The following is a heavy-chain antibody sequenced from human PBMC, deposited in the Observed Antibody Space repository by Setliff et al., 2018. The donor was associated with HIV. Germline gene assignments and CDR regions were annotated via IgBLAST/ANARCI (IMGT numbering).Heavy chain of an antibody. Sequence: PGGSLRPSCAASGFTFNNAWMTWVRQAPGKGLEWVGHIKSKTDGGTADHAAPVKGRFTISRDDSKTTLYLQMNGLKTEDTAVYYCATVGGGGGLDDWGQGTLVTVSS. CDR2: IKSKTDGGTA. CDR1: GFTFNNAW. D-gene: IGHD3-16*01. J-gene: IGHJ4*02. V-gene: IGHV3-15*01. CDR3: ATVGGGGGLDD.